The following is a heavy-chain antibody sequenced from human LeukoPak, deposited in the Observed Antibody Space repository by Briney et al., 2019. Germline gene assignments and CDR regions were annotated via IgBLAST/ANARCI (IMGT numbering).Heavy chain of an antibody. V-gene: IGHV3-15*05. D-gene: IGHD4-17*01. CDR1: GFTFSNAW. Sequence: PGGSLRLSCAASGFTFSNAWMSWVRQAPGKGLEWVGRIKSKTDGGTTDYAAPVKGRFTISRDNAKNTLYLQMNSLRAEDTAVYYCTREVTIDYWGQGTLVTVSS. J-gene: IGHJ4*02. CDR2: IKSKTDGGTT. CDR3: TREVTIDY.